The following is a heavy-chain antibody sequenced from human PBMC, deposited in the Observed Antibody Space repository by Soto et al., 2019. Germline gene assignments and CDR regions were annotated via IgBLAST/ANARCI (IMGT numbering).Heavy chain of an antibody. V-gene: IGHV3-74*01. CDR2: IKGDGSET. CDR3: LRGNSGYGNFDY. J-gene: IGHJ4*02. D-gene: IGHD5-12*01. CDR1: GFTFSSYW. Sequence: GGSLRLWCAASGFTFSSYWMHWVRQAPGKGLVWVSRIKGDGSETNYADSVKGRFTISGDNAKNTLYLQLNSLRAEDTAVYYCLRGNSGYGNFDYWGQGTRVTVSS.